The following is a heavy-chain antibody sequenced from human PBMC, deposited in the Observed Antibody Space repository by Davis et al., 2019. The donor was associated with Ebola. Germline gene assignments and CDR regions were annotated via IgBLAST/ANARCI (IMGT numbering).Heavy chain of an antibody. D-gene: IGHD5-24*01. J-gene: IGHJ3*02. Sequence: GESLKISCAASGFTFSSCDMHWVRQVTGKGLEWVSSIVATGATYYPGSMKGRFTISRDNAKNTLYLQKNSLRVEDTAVYYCAREMATTNDAFDIWGQGTMVSVSS. CDR2: IVATGAT. V-gene: IGHV3-13*01. CDR1: GFTFSSCD. CDR3: AREMATTNDAFDI.